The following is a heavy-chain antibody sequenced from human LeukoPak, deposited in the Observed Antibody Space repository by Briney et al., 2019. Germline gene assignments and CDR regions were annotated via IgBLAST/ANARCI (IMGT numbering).Heavy chain of an antibody. J-gene: IGHJ5*02. D-gene: IGHD2-2*01. CDR1: GYTFTSYA. Sequence: ASVKVSCKDSGYTFTSYAMNWVRQAPGQGLEWMGWFNTNTGNPTYAQGFTGRFVFSLDTSVSTAYLQISSLKAEDTAVYYCARGVVPAAMSHNWFDPWGQGTLVTVSS. CDR2: FNTNTGNP. CDR3: ARGVVPAAMSHNWFDP. V-gene: IGHV7-4-1*02.